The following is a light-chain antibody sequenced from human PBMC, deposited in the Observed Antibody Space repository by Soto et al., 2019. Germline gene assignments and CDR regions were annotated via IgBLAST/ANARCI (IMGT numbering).Light chain of an antibody. Sequence: ETVMTQSPGTLSVSLWERATLSCRASQSVSIHLAWYQQKPGQAPRLLIYDTSTRATGIPARFSGSGSGTEFTLTISSLQSEDLAVYYCQQYANWPKTFGQGTKVDIK. CDR2: DTS. V-gene: IGKV3-15*01. CDR3: QQYANWPKT. CDR1: QSVSIH. J-gene: IGKJ1*01.